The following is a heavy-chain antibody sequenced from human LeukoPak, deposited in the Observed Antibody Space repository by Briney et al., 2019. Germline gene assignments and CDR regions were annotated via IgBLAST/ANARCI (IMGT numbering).Heavy chain of an antibody. CDR1: GFTVSSNY. Sequence: GGSLRLSCAASGFTVSSNYMSWVRQAPGKGLEWVSVIYSGGSTYYADSVKGRFTISRDNSKNTLYLQTNSLRAEDTAVYYCARDNYGSFDYWGQGTLVTVSS. V-gene: IGHV3-53*01. D-gene: IGHD4-11*01. J-gene: IGHJ4*02. CDR3: ARDNYGSFDY. CDR2: IYSGGST.